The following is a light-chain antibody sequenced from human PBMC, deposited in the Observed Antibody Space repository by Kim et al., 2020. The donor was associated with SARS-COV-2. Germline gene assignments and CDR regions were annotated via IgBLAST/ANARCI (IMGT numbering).Light chain of an antibody. Sequence: ASAGDRVTITCRSSQDISKLLAWYQQKPGKAPNLLIFRAYVLQSGVPARFSGGGSGTDFTLTISSLQPEDVATYYCQRYNTAPWTFCQGTKVDIK. J-gene: IGKJ1*01. V-gene: IGKV1-27*01. CDR3: QRYNTAPWT. CDR1: QDISKL. CDR2: RAY.